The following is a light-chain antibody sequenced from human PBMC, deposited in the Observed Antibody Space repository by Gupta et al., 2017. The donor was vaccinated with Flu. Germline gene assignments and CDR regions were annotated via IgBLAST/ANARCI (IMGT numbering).Light chain of an antibody. CDR3: QQSYSVPYS. Sequence: DIQMTQSPASLSASLGDRVSITCRASQTVSRYLNLYQLKPGKAPELLIYHASTLQSGVPSRFSGSGSGTDFTLTITSLQPEDFASYYCQQSYSVPYSFGRGTRLQIK. CDR1: QTVSRY. CDR2: HAS. V-gene: IGKV1-39*01. J-gene: IGKJ2*03.